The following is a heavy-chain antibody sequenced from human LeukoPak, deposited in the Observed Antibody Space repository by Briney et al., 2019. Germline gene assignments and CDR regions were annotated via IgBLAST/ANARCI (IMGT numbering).Heavy chain of an antibody. CDR3: ARNPAGIGDY. CDR2: ISSSSSYT. D-gene: IGHD1-26*01. V-gene: IGHV3-11*06. CDR1: GFTFSDYY. Sequence: GESLKISYTAPGFTFSDYYMSWIRQAPGKGLEWVSYISSSSSYTNYADSVKGRFTVSRDNAKNSLYLQMNSLRDEDTAVYYCARNPAGIGDYLGQGTLVTVSS. J-gene: IGHJ4*02.